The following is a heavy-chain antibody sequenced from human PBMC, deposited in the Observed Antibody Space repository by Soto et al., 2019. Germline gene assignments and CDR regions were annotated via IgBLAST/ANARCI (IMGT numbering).Heavy chain of an antibody. CDR3: ARDGKGAAYTFGPYYFDS. CDR2: TYYRSKWYY. V-gene: IGHV6-1*01. J-gene: IGHJ4*02. D-gene: IGHD1-1*01. Sequence: PSQTLSLTCAISGDSVSTNSATWDWFRQSPSRGLEWLGRTYYRSKWYYDYAVSVKGRITISPDTSSNQFSLHMNSLRDEDTAVYYCARDGKGAAYTFGPYYFDSWGQGALVTVSS. CDR1: GDSVSTNSAT.